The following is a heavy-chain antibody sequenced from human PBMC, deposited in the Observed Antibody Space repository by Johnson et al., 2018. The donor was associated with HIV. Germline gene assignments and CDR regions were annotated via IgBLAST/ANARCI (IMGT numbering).Heavy chain of an antibody. J-gene: IGHJ3*02. CDR2: ISGSGGST. D-gene: IGHD1-7*01. Sequence: VQLVESGGGVVQPGRSLRLSCAASGFTFDDYAMHWVRQAPGKGLEWVSAISGSGGSTFYADTMKGRFTISRDNSKSTLYLQMNSLRAEDTAVYYCARRGNYLADAFDIWGQGTMVTVSS. CDR1: GFTFDDYA. CDR3: ARRGNYLADAFDI. V-gene: IGHV3-23*04.